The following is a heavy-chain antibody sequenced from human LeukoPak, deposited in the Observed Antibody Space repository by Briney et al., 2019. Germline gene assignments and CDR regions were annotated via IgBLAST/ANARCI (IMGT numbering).Heavy chain of an antibody. D-gene: IGHD4-17*01. CDR1: EFSFSNFW. J-gene: IGHJ2*01. V-gene: IGHV3-7*01. CDR3: ERGGNHGDYWYFDL. Sequence: GGSLRLSCSASEFSFSNFWMSWVRQAPGKGPEWVANIKQDGSEKYYVDSVKGRFTISRDNAETSLHLQMNSLRAEDTAVYYCERGGNHGDYWYFDLWGRGTLVTVSS. CDR2: IKQDGSEK.